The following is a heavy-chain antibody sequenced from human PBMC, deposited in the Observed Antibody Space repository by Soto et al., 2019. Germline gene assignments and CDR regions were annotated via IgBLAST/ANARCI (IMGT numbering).Heavy chain of an antibody. D-gene: IGHD1-26*01. V-gene: IGHV4-59*01. CDR3: ASTGWEEKYYYYGMDV. CDR1: GGSISSYY. Sequence: SETLSLTCTFSGGSISSYYWSWIRQPPGKGLEWIGYIYYSGSTNYNPSLKSRVTISVDTSKNQFSLKLSSVTAADTAVYYCASTGWEEKYYYYGMDVWGQGTTVTVSS. J-gene: IGHJ6*02. CDR2: IYYSGST.